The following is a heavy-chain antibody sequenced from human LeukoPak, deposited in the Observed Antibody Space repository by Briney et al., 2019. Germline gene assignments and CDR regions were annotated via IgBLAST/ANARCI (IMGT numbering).Heavy chain of an antibody. CDR1: GFTFSNYW. Sequence: GGSLRLSCAASGFTFSNYWMHWVRQAPGKGLVWVSRINSDGRSTTYADTVKGRFTISRDNAKNTLYQQMNSLRVEDTAIYYCARGGSCSGGNCKYTRKEIDYWGQGTLVTVSS. D-gene: IGHD2-15*01. J-gene: IGHJ4*02. CDR3: ARGGSCSGGNCKYTRKEIDY. V-gene: IGHV3-74*01. CDR2: INSDGRST.